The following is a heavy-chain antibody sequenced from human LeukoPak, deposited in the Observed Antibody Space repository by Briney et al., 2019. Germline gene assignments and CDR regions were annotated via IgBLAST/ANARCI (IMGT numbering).Heavy chain of an antibody. D-gene: IGHD6-13*01. V-gene: IGHV3-33*01. Sequence: PGGSLRLSCAASGFTFSSYGIHWVRQAPGKGLEWVAVIWYDGSNKYYADSVKGRFTISRDNSKNTLYLQMNSLRAEDTAVYYCARVGAAAGTQPYYYYGMDVWGQGTTVTVSS. J-gene: IGHJ6*02. CDR2: IWYDGSNK. CDR1: GFTFSSYG. CDR3: ARVGAAAGTQPYYYYGMDV.